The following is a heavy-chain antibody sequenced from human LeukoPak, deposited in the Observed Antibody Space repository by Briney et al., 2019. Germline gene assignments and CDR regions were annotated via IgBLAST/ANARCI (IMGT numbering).Heavy chain of an antibody. Sequence: GGSLRLSCAASGFTFTTHSFNWLRQAPGKGLEWVSSISGSGSSTYYADSVKGRFTISRDNSKNTLYLQVNSLRAEDTALYYCAKGYPSGSFPFDYWGQGTLVTVSS. V-gene: IGHV3-23*01. J-gene: IGHJ4*02. CDR1: GFTFTTHS. CDR2: ISGSGSST. D-gene: IGHD3-10*01. CDR3: AKGYPSGSFPFDY.